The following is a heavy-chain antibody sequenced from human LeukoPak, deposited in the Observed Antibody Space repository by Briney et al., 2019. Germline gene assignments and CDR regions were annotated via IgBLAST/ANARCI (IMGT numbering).Heavy chain of an antibody. J-gene: IGHJ4*02. CDR1: GFTFSSYW. Sequence: GGSLRLSCAASGFTFSSYWMHWVRQAPGKGLVWVSRINSDGSSTSYADSVKGRFTISRDNAKNTLFLQMNSLRAEDTAVYYCAKDRTGTYYEYWGQGTLVTVSS. D-gene: IGHD1-1*01. CDR2: INSDGSST. CDR3: AKDRTGTYYEY. V-gene: IGHV3-74*01.